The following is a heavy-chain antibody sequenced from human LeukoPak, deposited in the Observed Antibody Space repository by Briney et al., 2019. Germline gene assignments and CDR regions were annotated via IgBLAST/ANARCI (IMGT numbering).Heavy chain of an antibody. CDR3: ARARGEWPVVFDY. J-gene: IGHJ4*02. V-gene: IGHV3-48*03. D-gene: IGHD6-19*01. CDR2: ISSIGSTI. Sequence: GGSLSLSCAASGFTYSSYEMNGVRQAGGKGLEWVSYISSIGSTISYAGSVKGRFTITRDNAKNSLYLQMNSLRAEDTAVYYCARARGEWPVVFDYWGQGTLVTVSS. CDR1: GFTYSSYE.